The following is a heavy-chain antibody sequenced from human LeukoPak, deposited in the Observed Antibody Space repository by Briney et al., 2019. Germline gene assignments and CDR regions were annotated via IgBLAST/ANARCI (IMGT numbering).Heavy chain of an antibody. Sequence: PGGSLRLSCVASGFTFSSYAMNWVRQPPGKGLEWIGEINHSGSTNYNPSLKSRVTISVDTSKNQFSLKLSSVTAADTAVYYCARGRERGYSYGYTSNWFDPWGQGTLVTVSS. J-gene: IGHJ5*02. CDR3: ARGRERGYSYGYTSNWFDP. D-gene: IGHD5-18*01. V-gene: IGHV4-34*01. CDR2: INHSGST. CDR1: GFTFSSYA.